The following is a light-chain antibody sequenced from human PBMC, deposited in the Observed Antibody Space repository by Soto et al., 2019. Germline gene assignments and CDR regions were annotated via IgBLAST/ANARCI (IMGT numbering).Light chain of an antibody. CDR1: QSISNNY. Sequence: ETVLTQSPGTLSLSPGEGVTLSCRASQSISNNYLAWYQQRPGQAPSLLLFDASTRATGVPDRFSGSGSGTDFTLTISRLEPGDFAVYYCQQYSDSPRTFGQGTKVDIK. J-gene: IGKJ1*01. CDR3: QQYSDSPRT. CDR2: DAS. V-gene: IGKV3-20*01.